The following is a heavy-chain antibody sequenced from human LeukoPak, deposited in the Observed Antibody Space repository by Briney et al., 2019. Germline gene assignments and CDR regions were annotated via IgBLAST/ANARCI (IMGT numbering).Heavy chain of an antibody. CDR2: INPSGGST. CDR1: GYTFTSYY. CDR3: AREVGATKGFDY. V-gene: IGHV1-46*01. Sequence: GASVKVSCKASGYTFTSYYMHWVRQAPGQGLEWMGIINPSGGSTSYAQKFQGRVTMTRDTSTSTVYMELSSLRSEDTAVYCCAREVGATKGFDYWGQGTLVTVSS. D-gene: IGHD1-26*01. J-gene: IGHJ4*02.